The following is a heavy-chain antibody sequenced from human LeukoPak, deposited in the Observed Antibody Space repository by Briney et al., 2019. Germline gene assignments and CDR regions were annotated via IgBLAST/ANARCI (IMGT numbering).Heavy chain of an antibody. CDR3: ARDGATVTIDY. CDR1: GGSISSSSYY. J-gene: IGHJ4*02. CDR2: IYYSGST. D-gene: IGHD4-17*01. V-gene: IGHV4-39*07. Sequence: SETLSLTCTVSGGSISSSSYYWGWIRQPPGKGLEWIGSIYYSGSTYYNPSLKSRVTISVDTSKNQFSLKLSSVTAADTAVYYCARDGATVTIDYWGQGTLVTASS.